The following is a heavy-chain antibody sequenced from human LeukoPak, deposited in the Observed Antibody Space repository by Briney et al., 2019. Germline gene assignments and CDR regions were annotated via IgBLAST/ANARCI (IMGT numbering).Heavy chain of an antibody. CDR2: IFTSGSA. J-gene: IGHJ5*02. CDR1: GGSITSDY. Sequence: SETLSLTCTVSGGSITSDYWTWTRQPAGKGLEWIGRIFTSGSATYNPSLKSRVTMSLDTSKNQFSLKLSSVTAADTALYFCSRGGANDLWGQGILVTVSS. V-gene: IGHV4-4*07. D-gene: IGHD4/OR15-4a*01. CDR3: SRGGANDL.